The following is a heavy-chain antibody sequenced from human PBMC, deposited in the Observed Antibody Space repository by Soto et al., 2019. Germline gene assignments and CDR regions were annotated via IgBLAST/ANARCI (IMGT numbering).Heavy chain of an antibody. CDR3: ASERTWLHSKSDAFDI. Sequence: QVQLVQSGAEVKKPGASVKVSCKASGYTFTSYGISWVRQAPGQGLEWMGWISAYNGNTNYAQNLQGRVTMTTDTXTXXAYMELRTLRSDDTAVYYCASERTWLHSKSDAFDIWGQGTMVTVSS. CDR1: GYTFTSYG. V-gene: IGHV1-18*01. J-gene: IGHJ3*02. D-gene: IGHD5-12*01. CDR2: ISAYNGNT.